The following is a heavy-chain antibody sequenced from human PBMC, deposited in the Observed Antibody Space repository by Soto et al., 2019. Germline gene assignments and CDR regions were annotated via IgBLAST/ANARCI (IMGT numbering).Heavy chain of an antibody. J-gene: IGHJ4*02. V-gene: IGHV3-33*01. CDR1: GFTFRTYG. CDR2: ISYDERNI. D-gene: IGHD6-13*01. CDR3: ARDYTSSWTPDY. Sequence: QVHLVESGGRVVQPGESLRLSCAVSGFTFRTYGMHWVRQAPGKGLEWLAVISYDERNINHADSVKGRFTISRDNSRNTLYLQMNSLRGEDTAVYYCARDYTSSWTPDYWGQGTLVTVSS.